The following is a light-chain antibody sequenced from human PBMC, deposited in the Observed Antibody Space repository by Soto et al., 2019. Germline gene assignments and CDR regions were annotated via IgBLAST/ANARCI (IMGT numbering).Light chain of an antibody. CDR2: EGT. J-gene: IGLJ3*02. CDR1: STDFENYNL. V-gene: IGLV2-14*02. CDR3: CAYTARTTLSWV. Sequence: QSALTQPASVSGSPGQSITISCTRSSTDFENYNLVSWYQHCPDKAPKLIIYEGTKRPSEISDRFSGSESDTTASLTISGLQAEDEAEYYCCAYTARTTLSWVFGGGTKVTVL.